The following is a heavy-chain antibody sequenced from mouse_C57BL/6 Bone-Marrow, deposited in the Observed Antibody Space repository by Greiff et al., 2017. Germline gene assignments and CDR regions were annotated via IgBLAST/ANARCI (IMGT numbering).Heavy chain of an antibody. CDR2: IDPSDSYT. Sequence: QVQLQQPGAELVKPGASVKLSCKASGYTFTSYWMQWVKQRPGQGLEWIGEIDPSDSYTNYNQKFKGKATLTVDTSSSTAYMQLSSLTSEDSAVYYCAREANWVYAMDYWGQGTSVTVSS. J-gene: IGHJ4*01. V-gene: IGHV1-50*01. D-gene: IGHD4-1*01. CDR3: AREANWVYAMDY. CDR1: GYTFTSYW.